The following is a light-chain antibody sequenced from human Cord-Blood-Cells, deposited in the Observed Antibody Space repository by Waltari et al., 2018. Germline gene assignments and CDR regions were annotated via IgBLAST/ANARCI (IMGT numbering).Light chain of an antibody. CDR3: SSYTSSSTWV. V-gene: IGLV2-14*01. CDR1: SSDVGGYNY. CDR2: DVS. Sequence: QSALTQPASVSGSPGQSITISCTGTSSDVGGYNYVSWYQQHPGKAPNLIIYDVSKQPSGVSNRFSGSKSGNTASLTISGLQAEDEADYYCSSYTSSSTWVFGGGTKLTVL. J-gene: IGLJ3*02.